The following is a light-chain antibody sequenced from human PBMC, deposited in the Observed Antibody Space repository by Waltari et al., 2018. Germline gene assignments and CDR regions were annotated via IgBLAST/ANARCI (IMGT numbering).Light chain of an antibody. CDR1: QSIGRY. CDR2: GAS. V-gene: IGKV3-20*01. J-gene: IGKJ1*01. Sequence: EIVLTQSPGTLSLSPGERANLSCRASQSIGRYLVWYQQKPGQAPRLLIYGASSRAAGIPDRFSGRGSGTDFSLTISRLEPEDFAVYYCQNHERLPAVFGQGTKVEIK. CDR3: QNHERLPAV.